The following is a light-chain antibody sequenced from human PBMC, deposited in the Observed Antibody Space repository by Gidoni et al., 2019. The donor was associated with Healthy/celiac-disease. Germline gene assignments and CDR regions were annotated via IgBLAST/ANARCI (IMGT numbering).Light chain of an antibody. CDR1: HTISSY. V-gene: IGKV1-39*01. J-gene: IGKJ1*01. CDR2: SGS. CDR3: YQSYSTTAT. Sequence: PSRLFASSRDSDTSKCLSSHTISSYLYWCHQKPGKLPNLLIFSGSCMQSGGPSRLIGSGSCTDFTLTTSSLLPADFATYYCYQSYSTTATFGQGTKVEIK.